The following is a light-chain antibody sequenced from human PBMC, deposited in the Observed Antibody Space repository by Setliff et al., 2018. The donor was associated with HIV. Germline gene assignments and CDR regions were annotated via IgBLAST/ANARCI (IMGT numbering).Light chain of an antibody. CDR2: DVS. V-gene: IGLV2-11*01. J-gene: IGLJ1*01. CDR1: SSDVGSYNY. CDR3: CSYAGSYTYV. Sequence: QSVLTQPRSVSGSPGQSVTISCTGTSSDVGSYNYVSWYQQHPGKAPKFMIYDVSKRPSGVPDRLSGSKSGNTASLTISGLQAEDEADYYCCSYAGSYTYVFGTGTKVTVL.